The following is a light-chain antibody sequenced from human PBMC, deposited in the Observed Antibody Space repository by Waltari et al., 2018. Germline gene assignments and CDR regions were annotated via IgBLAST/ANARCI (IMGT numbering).Light chain of an antibody. CDR2: VAS. V-gene: IGKV3-15*01. Sequence: EIVMTQSPDTLSVAPGERVTLSCRASQSVPTNLAWYQQQPGQPPRLLIYVASTRATGVPARFSGGGSGTEFTLTISSLESEDFAVYYCQQYSNWPYTFGQGTKLEIK. CDR1: QSVPTN. CDR3: QQYSNWPYT. J-gene: IGKJ2*01.